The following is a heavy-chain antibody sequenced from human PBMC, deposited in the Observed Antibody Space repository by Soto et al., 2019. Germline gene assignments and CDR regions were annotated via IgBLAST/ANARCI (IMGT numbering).Heavy chain of an antibody. V-gene: IGHV4-59*01. J-gene: IGHJ6*03. CDR3: ARSYRRYCSXGSCYSYYYYYMDV. CDR2: IYYSGST. D-gene: IGHD2-15*01. Sequence: SETLSLTCTVSGGSISSYYWSWIRQPPGKGLEWIGYIYYSGSTNYNPSLKSRVTISVDTSKNQFSLKLSSVTAADTAVYYCARSYRRYCSXGSCYSYYYYYMDVWGKGTTVTVSS. CDR1: GGSISSYY.